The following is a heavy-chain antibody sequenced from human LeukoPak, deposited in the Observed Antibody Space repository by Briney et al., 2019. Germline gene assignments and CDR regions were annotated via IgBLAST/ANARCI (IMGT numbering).Heavy chain of an antibody. D-gene: IGHD2-15*01. Sequence: PSETLSLTCTVSGGSISSYYWSWIRQPPGKGLEWIGYIYYSGSTNYNPSLKSRVTISVDTSKNQFSLKLSSVTAADTAVYYCARVGYCSGGSCYPQFDYWGQGTLVTVSS. CDR2: IYYSGST. CDR1: GGSISSYY. CDR3: ARVGYCSGGSCYPQFDY. V-gene: IGHV4-59*01. J-gene: IGHJ4*02.